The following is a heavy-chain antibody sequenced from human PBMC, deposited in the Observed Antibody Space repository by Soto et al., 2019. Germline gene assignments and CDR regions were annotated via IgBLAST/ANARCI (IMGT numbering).Heavy chain of an antibody. Sequence: PGGSLRLSCAASGFTVSSNYMSWVRQAPGKGLEWVSVIYSGGSTYYADSVKGRFTISRGNSKNTLYLQMNSLRAEDTAVYYCARHPSPYYDFWSGPYWGQGTLVTVSS. CDR1: GFTVSSNY. J-gene: IGHJ4*02. CDR2: IYSGGST. CDR3: ARHPSPYYDFWSGPY. D-gene: IGHD3-3*01. V-gene: IGHV3-66*04.